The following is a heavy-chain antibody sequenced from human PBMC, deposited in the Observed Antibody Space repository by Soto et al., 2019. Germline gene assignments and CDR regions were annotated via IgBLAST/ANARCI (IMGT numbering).Heavy chain of an antibody. CDR2: INPSGGST. J-gene: IGHJ4*02. V-gene: IGHV1-46*03. D-gene: IGHD3-10*01. CDR3: ARGAMVRGVMAEIWDY. CDR1: GYTFTSYY. Sequence: ASVKVSCKASGYTFTSYYMHWVRQAPGQGLEWMGIINPSGGSTSYAQKFQGRVTMTRDTSTSTVYMELSSLRSEDTAVYYCARGAMVRGVMAEIWDYWGQGTLVTVSS.